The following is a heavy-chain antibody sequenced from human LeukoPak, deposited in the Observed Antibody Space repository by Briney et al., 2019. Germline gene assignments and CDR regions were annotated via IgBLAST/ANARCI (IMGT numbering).Heavy chain of an antibody. J-gene: IGHJ4*02. Sequence: GGSLRLSCAASGFTFSSYGMHWVRQAPGKGLEWVAVISYDGSNKYYADSVKGRFTISRDNSKNTLYLQMNSLRAEDTAVYYCATGSSGSSGYFDYWGQGTLVTVSS. CDR1: GFTFSSYG. CDR2: ISYDGSNK. D-gene: IGHD3-22*01. CDR3: ATGSSGSSGYFDY. V-gene: IGHV3-30*03.